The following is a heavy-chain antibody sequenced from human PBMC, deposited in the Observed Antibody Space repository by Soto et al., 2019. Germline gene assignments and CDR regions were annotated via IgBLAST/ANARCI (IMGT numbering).Heavy chain of an antibody. D-gene: IGHD5-18*01. Sequence: EVQLVESGGGLVKPGRSLRLSCTASGFRFGDYAVSWFRQAPGKGLEWVGFIRSEAYGGTTEFAASVKGRFTISRDDSKSIDYLQMNSLKTEDTAVYYCTRQVDGAARVGLYWGQGTLVTVSS. J-gene: IGHJ1*01. CDR2: IRSEAYGGTT. V-gene: IGHV3-49*05. CDR1: GFRFGDYA. CDR3: TRQVDGAARVGLY.